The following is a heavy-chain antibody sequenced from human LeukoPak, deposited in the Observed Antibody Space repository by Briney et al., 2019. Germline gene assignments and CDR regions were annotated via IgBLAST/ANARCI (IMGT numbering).Heavy chain of an antibody. D-gene: IGHD2-2*01. CDR2: IWYDGSNK. V-gene: IGHV3-33*08. Sequence: GGSLRLSCAASGFTFSDHWMSWVRQAPGKGLEWVAVIWYDGSNKYYADSVKGRFTISRDNSKNTLYLQMNSLRAEDTAVYYCARDPHDAVIVVVPAAPDYWGQGTLVTVSS. J-gene: IGHJ4*02. CDR1: GFTFSDHW. CDR3: ARDPHDAVIVVVPAAPDY.